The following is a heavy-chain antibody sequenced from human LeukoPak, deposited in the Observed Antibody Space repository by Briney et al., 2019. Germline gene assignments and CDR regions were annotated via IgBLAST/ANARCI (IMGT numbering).Heavy chain of an antibody. D-gene: IGHD1/OR15-1a*01. Sequence: PSETLSLTCTVSGGSISSSSYYWGWIRQPPGKGLEWIGSIYYSGNTYYNPSLKSRVTISVDTSKNQFSLKLSSVTAADTAVYYCARHKTGTHRTPVPFDYWGQGTLVTVSS. V-gene: IGHV4-39*01. CDR2: IYYSGNT. J-gene: IGHJ4*02. CDR3: ARHKTGTHRTPVPFDY. CDR1: GGSISSSSYY.